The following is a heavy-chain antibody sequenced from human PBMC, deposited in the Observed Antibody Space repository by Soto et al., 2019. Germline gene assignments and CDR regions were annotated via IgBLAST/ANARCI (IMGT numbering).Heavy chain of an antibody. D-gene: IGHD1-26*01. Sequence: PSETLSLTCDVSVEPMTGGYYWGWIRQSPGKGLEWIGSIYYGGTTYYNPSLRSRLAISIDTSKNQFSLRLTSVTAADTALYFCARGWDYFDFWGRGTLVT. CDR1: VEPMTGGYY. CDR3: ARGWDYFDF. J-gene: IGHJ4*02. V-gene: IGHV4-38-2*01. CDR2: IYYGGTT.